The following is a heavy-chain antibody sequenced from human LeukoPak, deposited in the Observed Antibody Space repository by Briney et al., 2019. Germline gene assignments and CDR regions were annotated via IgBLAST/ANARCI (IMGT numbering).Heavy chain of an antibody. V-gene: IGHV4-59*06. CDR3: ARDRAHYDYVWGSYRPGHAFDI. CDR1: GGSISSYY. J-gene: IGHJ3*02. Sequence: SETLSLTCTVSGGSISSYYWSWIRQHPGKGLEWIGYIYYSGSTYYNPSLKSRVTISVDTSKNQFSLKLSSVTAADTAVYYCARDRAHYDYVWGSYRPGHAFDIWGQGTMVTVSS. D-gene: IGHD3-16*02. CDR2: IYYSGST.